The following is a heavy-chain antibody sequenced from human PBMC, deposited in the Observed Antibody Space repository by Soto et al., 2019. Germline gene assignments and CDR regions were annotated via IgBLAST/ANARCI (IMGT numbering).Heavy chain of an antibody. CDR3: AKGRGGSGSLTPRVDF. CDR2: ISGGGDTT. D-gene: IGHD3-10*01. Sequence: EVQLLESGGGLVQPGGSLRLSCAASGFTFNNYAMTWVRQAPGKGLEWVSAISGGGDTTSYADSVKGRFTVSRDGSKNTLYLQMSSLRAEDKALYYCAKGRGGSGSLTPRVDFWGQGTLGTVSS. CDR1: GFTFNNYA. J-gene: IGHJ4*02. V-gene: IGHV3-23*01.